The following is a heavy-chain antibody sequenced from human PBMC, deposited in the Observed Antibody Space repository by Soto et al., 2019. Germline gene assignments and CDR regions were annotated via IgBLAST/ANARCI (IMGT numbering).Heavy chain of an antibody. V-gene: IGHV3-23*01. CDR2: ISGSGVTR. CDR3: VKDYRVSY. Sequence: EVLLLESGGGLVQPGGSLRLSCAASGCTFSSSAMAWVRQAPGKGLEWVSAISGSGVTRNYADSVKGRFTISRDNSKNTRFLQLNSLRVEDTAVYYCVKDYRVSYWGQGTLVTVSS. D-gene: IGHD2-8*01. CDR1: GCTFSSSA. J-gene: IGHJ4*02.